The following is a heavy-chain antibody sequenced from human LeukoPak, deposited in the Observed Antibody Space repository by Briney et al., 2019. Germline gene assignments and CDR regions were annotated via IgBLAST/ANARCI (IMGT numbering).Heavy chain of an antibody. Sequence: GGSLRLSCSASGFTFSSYAMHWVRQAPGQGLEYVSAISSNGGSTYYADSVKGRFTISRDNSKNTLYLQMSSLRAEDTAVHYCVKDRRGYSAYGEDFDIWGQGTMVTVSS. CDR2: ISSNGGST. CDR3: VKDRRGYSAYGEDFDI. J-gene: IGHJ3*02. V-gene: IGHV3-64D*06. D-gene: IGHD5-12*01. CDR1: GFTFSSYA.